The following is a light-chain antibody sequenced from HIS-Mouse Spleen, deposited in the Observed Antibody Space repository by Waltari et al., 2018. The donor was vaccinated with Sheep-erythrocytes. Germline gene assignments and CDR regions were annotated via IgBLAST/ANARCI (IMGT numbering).Light chain of an antibody. CDR1: ESISSY. V-gene: IGKV1-39*01. CDR3: QQSYSTPPLT. J-gene: IGKJ4*01. Sequence: DIQMNQSPSSPSASVGDRVTLTCRASESISSYLNWYQQKPGKAPKLLIYAASSLQSGVPSRFSGSGSGTDFTLTISSLQPEDFATYYCQQSYSTPPLTFGGGTKVEIK. CDR2: AAS.